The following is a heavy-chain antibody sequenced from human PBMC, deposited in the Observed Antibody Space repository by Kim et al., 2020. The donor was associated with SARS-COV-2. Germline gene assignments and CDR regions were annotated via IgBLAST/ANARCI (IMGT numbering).Heavy chain of an antibody. V-gene: IGHV4-4*07. J-gene: IGHJ4*02. Sequence: TYYTPALESRVTMSVDTSKTQFSLELTSVTAADTAVYYCARGLTAAGANNFDYWGQGTLVTVSS. CDR3: ARGLTAAGANNFDY. CDR2: T. D-gene: IGHD6-13*01.